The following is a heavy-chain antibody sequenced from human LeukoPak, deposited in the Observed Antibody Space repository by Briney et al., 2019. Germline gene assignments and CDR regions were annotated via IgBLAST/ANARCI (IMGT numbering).Heavy chain of an antibody. CDR2: IYTSGST. CDR1: GGPISSGSYY. Sequence: SETLSLTCTVSGGPISSGSYYWSWIRQPAGKGLEWLGRIYTSGSTNYNPSLKSRVTISVDTSKNQFSLKLSSVTAADTAVYYCARGLLILRFLAPDAFDIWGQGTMVTVSP. V-gene: IGHV4-61*02. D-gene: IGHD3-3*01. CDR3: ARGLLILRFLAPDAFDI. J-gene: IGHJ3*02.